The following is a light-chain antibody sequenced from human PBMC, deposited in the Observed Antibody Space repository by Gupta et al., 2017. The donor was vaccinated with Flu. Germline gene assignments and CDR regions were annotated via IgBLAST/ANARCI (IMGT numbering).Light chain of an antibody. V-gene: IGKV1D-16*01. CDR2: DAS. J-gene: IGKJ4*01. Sequence: PSSLSASVGDRVTITCRASQDISSWLAWYQQKPEKAPKLLIYDASSLQSGVPSKFSGSGSGTDFTLTISSLQPEDFATYYCQQYNNYPITFGRGTKVEIK. CDR1: QDISSW. CDR3: QQYNNYPIT.